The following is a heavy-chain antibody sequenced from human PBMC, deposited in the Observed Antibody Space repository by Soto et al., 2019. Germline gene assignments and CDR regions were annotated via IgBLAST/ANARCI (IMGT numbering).Heavy chain of an antibody. CDR1: GYTFTSYG. D-gene: IGHD1-26*01. J-gene: IGHJ3*01. V-gene: IGHV1-18*04. CDR3: ARDLYSVSYRPPHP. CDR2: ISAYNGNT. Sequence: QVQLVQSGAEVKKPGASVKVSCKASGYTFTSYGISWVRQAPGQGLEWMGWISAYNGNTNYAQKLQGRVTMTADTSTSPAYIELESLRSDDTAVYYCARDLYSVSYRPPHPWGQGTMVTVSS.